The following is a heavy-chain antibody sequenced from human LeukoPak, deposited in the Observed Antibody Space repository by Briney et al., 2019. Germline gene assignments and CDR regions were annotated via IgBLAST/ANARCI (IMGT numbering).Heavy chain of an antibody. CDR1: GDSVSSNSGT. CDR2: TFYTSKWFN. Sequence: SQTLSHTCAISGDSVSSNSGTWNWIRQSPSRGLEWLGRTFYTSKWFNDYAESVKSRISINPDTSKNQISLQLNSVTPDDTAVYYCARSPGGGHWYFDLWGRGTLVTVSS. CDR3: ARSPGGGHWYFDL. V-gene: IGHV6-1*01. J-gene: IGHJ2*01. D-gene: IGHD3-10*01.